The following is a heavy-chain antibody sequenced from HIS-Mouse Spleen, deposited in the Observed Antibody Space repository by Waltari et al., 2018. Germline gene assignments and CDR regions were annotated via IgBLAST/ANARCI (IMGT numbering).Heavy chain of an antibody. D-gene: IGHD3-3*01. J-gene: IGHJ3*02. CDR3: ARDFHDFWSGYYGGDKKHDAFDI. CDR2: IYTSGST. CDR1: GGPIRSYY. Sequence: QVQLQESGPGLVKPSETLSLTCTVSGGPIRSYYWSWIRQPPGKGLEGVGRIYTSGSTHYNPSLKSRVTMSVDTSKNQFSLKLSSVTAADTAVYYCARDFHDFWSGYYGGDKKHDAFDIWGQGTMVTVSS. V-gene: IGHV4-4*07.